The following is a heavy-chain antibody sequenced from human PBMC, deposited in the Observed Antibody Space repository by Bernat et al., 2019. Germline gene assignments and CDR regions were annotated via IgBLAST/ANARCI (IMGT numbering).Heavy chain of an antibody. V-gene: IGHV4-59*08. CDR1: GGSISSYY. J-gene: IGHJ4*02. CDR3: ARHRRANWDRRGGLFDY. Sequence: QVQLQESGPGLVKPSETLSLTCTVSGGSISSYYWSWIRQPPGKGLEWIGYIYYSGSTNYNPSLKSRVTISVDTSKNPFSLKLSSVTAADTAVYYCARHRRANWDRRGGLFDYWGQGTLVTGSS. D-gene: IGHD7-27*01. CDR2: IYYSGST.